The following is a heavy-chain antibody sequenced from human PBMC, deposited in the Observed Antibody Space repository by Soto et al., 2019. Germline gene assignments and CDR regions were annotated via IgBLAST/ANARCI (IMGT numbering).Heavy chain of an antibody. CDR1: GFTFSSYG. V-gene: IGHV3-33*01. Sequence: QVQLVESGGGVVQPGRSLRLSCAASGFTFSSYGMHWVRQAPGEGLEWVAVIWYDGSNKYYADSVKGRFTISRDNSKNTLYLQMNSLRAEDTAVYYCARDGGGTASVWGQGTLVTVSS. D-gene: IGHD5-18*01. J-gene: IGHJ4*02. CDR3: ARDGGGTASV. CDR2: IWYDGSNK.